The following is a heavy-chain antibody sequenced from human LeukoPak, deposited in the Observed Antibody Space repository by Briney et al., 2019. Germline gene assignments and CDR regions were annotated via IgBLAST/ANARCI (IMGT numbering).Heavy chain of an antibody. J-gene: IGHJ4*02. V-gene: IGHV4-59*01. CDR1: GGSISSYY. CDR3: ASGWSSSWYYFDY. CDR2: IYYSGST. Sequence: SETLSLTCTVSGGSISSYYWSWIRQPPGKGLEWSGYIYYSGSTNYNPSLKSRVTISVDTSKNQFSLKLSSVTAADTAVYYCASGWSSSWYYFDYWGQGTLVTVSS. D-gene: IGHD6-13*01.